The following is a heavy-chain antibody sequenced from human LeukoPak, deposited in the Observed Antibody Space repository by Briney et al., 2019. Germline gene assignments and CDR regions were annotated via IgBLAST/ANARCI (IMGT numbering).Heavy chain of an antibody. V-gene: IGHV1-24*01. CDR2: FDPEYGET. D-gene: IGHD3-10*01. CDR3: ATPLNYGSGSYYHEAFDI. CDR1: GYTLTELS. J-gene: IGHJ3*02. Sequence: ASVKFSCKVSGYTLTELSMHWVRQAPGKGLEWMGGFDPEYGETIYAQKFQGRVTMTEDTSTDTAYMELSSLRSEDTAVYYCATPLNYGSGSYYHEAFDIWGQGTMVTVSS.